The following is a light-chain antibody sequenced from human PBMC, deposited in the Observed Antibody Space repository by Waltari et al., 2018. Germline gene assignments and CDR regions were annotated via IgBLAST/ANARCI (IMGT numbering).Light chain of an antibody. CDR3: QQYKTYPLT. CDR2: EAL. Sequence: DIQMTQSPSTLSASVGDRVTITCRASQSISSRLAWYQQKPGTAPKLLIHEALSLESGGPIRFSGTGSGTEFTLTISSLQPEDFGTYFSQQYKTYPLTFGGGTRVESK. CDR1: QSISSR. J-gene: IGKJ4*01. V-gene: IGKV1-5*01.